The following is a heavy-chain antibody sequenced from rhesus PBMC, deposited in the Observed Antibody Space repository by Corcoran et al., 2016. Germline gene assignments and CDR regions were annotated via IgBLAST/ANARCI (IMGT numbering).Heavy chain of an antibody. CDR2: IYGMGSST. CDR3: ARYTLRGFDY. CDR1: GGSISSSY. Sequence: QLQLQESGPGLVKPSETLSVTCAVSGGSISSSYWSWIRQAPGKGLEWIGYIYGMGSSTNYNPSLKSRVTLSVDTSKNQLSLKLSSVTAADTAVYYCARYTLRGFDYWGQGVLVTVSS. D-gene: IGHD3S6*01. V-gene: IGHV4-169*01. J-gene: IGHJ4*01.